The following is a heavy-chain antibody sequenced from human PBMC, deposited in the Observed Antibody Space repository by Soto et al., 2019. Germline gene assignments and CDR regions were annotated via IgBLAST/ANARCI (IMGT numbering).Heavy chain of an antibody. V-gene: IGHV3-33*01. D-gene: IGHD6-6*01. CDR1: GFTFSSYG. CDR3: AAESSSSGYNWFDP. J-gene: IGHJ5*02. Sequence: GGSLRLSCAASGFTFSSYGMHWVRQAPGKGLEWVAVIWYDGSNKYYADSVKGRFTISRDNSKNTLYLQMNSLRAEDTAVYYCAAESSSSGYNWFDPWGQGTLVTVSS. CDR2: IWYDGSNK.